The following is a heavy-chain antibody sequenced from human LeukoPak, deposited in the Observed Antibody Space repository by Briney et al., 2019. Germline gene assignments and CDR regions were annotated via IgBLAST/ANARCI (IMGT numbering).Heavy chain of an antibody. CDR1: GNYW. Sequence: GGSLRLSCAASGNYWTHWVRQAPGKGLVWVSHINSDGSWTSYADSVKGRFTISKDNAKNTVYLQMNSLRAEDTAVYYCVSFYETYWGRGTLVTVSS. V-gene: IGHV3-74*01. CDR2: INSDGSWT. CDR3: VSFYETY. J-gene: IGHJ4*02. D-gene: IGHD2/OR15-2a*01.